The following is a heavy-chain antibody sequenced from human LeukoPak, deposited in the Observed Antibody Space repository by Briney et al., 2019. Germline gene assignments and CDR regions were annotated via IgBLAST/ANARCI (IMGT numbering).Heavy chain of an antibody. Sequence: GRSLRLSCAASGFTFSTYAMTWVRQAPGKGLEWVSLISGTGGSTYYADSVKGRFTISRDNAKNSLFLQMNSLRAEDTAVYFCARATWDPNYYYYMDVWGKGTTVTISS. D-gene: IGHD1-26*01. CDR1: GFTFSTYA. CDR3: ARATWDPNYYYYMDV. V-gene: IGHV3-23*01. J-gene: IGHJ6*03. CDR2: ISGTGGST.